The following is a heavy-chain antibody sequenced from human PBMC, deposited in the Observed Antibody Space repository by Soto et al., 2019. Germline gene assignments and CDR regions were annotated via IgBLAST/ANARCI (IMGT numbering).Heavy chain of an antibody. Sequence: QVQLVQSGAEVKKPGASVKVSCKASGYTFTSYDINWVRQATGQGLEWMGWMNPNSGNTGYAQKFQGRVTMTRNTSISTADRELSSLRSEDTAVYYCARDASGWYELDYWGQGILVTVSS. CDR2: MNPNSGNT. CDR1: GYTFTSYD. J-gene: IGHJ4*02. D-gene: IGHD6-19*01. V-gene: IGHV1-8*01. CDR3: ARDASGWYELDY.